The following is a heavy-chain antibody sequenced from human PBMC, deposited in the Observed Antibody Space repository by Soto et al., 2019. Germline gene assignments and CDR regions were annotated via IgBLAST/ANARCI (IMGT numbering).Heavy chain of an antibody. Sequence: SETLSLTCTVSGDSIISSDFYWGWVRQPPGRGLEWIGSIFYLGSSYYNPSLKSRVTMSVDTSKNQFSLRLRSVTAADTALYFCARHSLALRKNNWFDPWGQGIMVTVSS. CDR2: IFYLGSS. CDR3: ARHSLALRKNNWFDP. CDR1: GDSIISSDFY. D-gene: IGHD3-3*02. J-gene: IGHJ5*02. V-gene: IGHV4-39*01.